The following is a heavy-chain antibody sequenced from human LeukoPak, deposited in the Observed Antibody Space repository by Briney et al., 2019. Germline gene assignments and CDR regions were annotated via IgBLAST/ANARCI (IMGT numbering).Heavy chain of an antibody. D-gene: IGHD5-24*01. J-gene: IGHJ4*02. CDR1: GGSISSYY. V-gene: IGHV4-59*08. Sequence: SETLSLTCTVSGGSISSYYWSWIRQPPGKGLEWIGYIYYSGSTNYNPSLKSRVTISVDTSKNQFSLKLSSVTAADTAVYYCARLGMATADYWGQGTLATVSS. CDR2: IYYSGST. CDR3: ARLGMATADY.